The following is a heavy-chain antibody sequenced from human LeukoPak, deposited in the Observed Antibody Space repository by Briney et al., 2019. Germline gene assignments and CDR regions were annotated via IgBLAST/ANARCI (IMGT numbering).Heavy chain of an antibody. V-gene: IGHV3-33*01. CDR3: ARDLACSSTSCYGAFDY. CDR1: GFTFSSYG. J-gene: IGHJ4*02. Sequence: GGSLRLSCAASGFTFSSYGMHWVRQAPGKGLEWVALIWYDGSSKKHADSVRGRFTISRDDSKNTLYLQMNSLRVEDTAVYYCARDLACSSTSCYGAFDYWGQGTLVTVSS. D-gene: IGHD2-2*01. CDR2: IWYDGSSK.